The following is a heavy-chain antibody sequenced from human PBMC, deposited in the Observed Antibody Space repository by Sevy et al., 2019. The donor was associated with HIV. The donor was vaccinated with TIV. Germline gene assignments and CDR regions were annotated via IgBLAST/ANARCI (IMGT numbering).Heavy chain of an antibody. CDR2: ISTRGSIR. V-gene: IGHV3-11*01. CDR1: GFSFSDYY. Sequence: GGSLRLSCAASGFSFSDYYMSWIRQTPERGLEWLSYISTRGSIRDYADALRGRFTISRDNANSSLYLQMNSLRAEDKAIYYCASGLYGMDVWGQGTTVTVSS. CDR3: ASGLYGMDV. J-gene: IGHJ6*02.